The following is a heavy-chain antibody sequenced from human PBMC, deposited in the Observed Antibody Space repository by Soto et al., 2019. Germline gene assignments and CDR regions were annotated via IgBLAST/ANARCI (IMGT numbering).Heavy chain of an antibody. CDR3: ARDRTTVTTLLMYYYGMDV. Sequence: QVQLVQSGAEVKKPGSSVKVSCKASGGTFSSYAISWVRQAPGQGLEWMGGIIPIFGTANYAQKFQGRVTITADESTSTAYMELSSLRSEDTAVYYCARDRTTVTTLLMYYYGMDVWGQGTTVTVSS. CDR1: GGTFSSYA. J-gene: IGHJ6*02. V-gene: IGHV1-69*12. CDR2: IIPIFGTA. D-gene: IGHD4-17*01.